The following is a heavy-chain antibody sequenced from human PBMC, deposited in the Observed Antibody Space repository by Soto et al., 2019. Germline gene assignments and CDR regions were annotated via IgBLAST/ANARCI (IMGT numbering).Heavy chain of an antibody. J-gene: IGHJ4*02. CDR3: ARGDYYDIHDY. V-gene: IGHV1-3*01. CDR1: GYKFSSYA. CDR2: INAGNGNT. D-gene: IGHD3-22*01. Sequence: ASVKVSCKASGYKFSSYAIHWVRQAPGQRLEWMGWINAGNGNTKYSQRFQGRVTISRDTSASTAYMELSSLRSEDTAVYYCARGDYYDIHDYWGQGTLVTVSS.